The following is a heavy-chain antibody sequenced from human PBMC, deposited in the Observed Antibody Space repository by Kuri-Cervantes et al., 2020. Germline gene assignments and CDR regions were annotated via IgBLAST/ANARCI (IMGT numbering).Heavy chain of an antibody. CDR1: GFTVSSNY. CDR2: IYSGGST. Sequence: GGSLRLSCAASGFTVSSNYMSWVRQAPGKGLEWVSVIYSGGSTYYADSVKGRFTISRDNSKNTLYLQMNSLRAEDTAVYYCASVASSGSYYRDAFDIWGQGTMVTVSS. V-gene: IGHV3-53*01. J-gene: IGHJ3*02. D-gene: IGHD1-26*01. CDR3: ASVASSGSYYRDAFDI.